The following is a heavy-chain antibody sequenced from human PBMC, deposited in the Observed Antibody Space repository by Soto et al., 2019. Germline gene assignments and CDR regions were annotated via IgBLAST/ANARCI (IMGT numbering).Heavy chain of an antibody. V-gene: IGHV3-23*01. Sequence: LRLSCAASGFTFSSYAMSWVRQAPGKGLEWVSAISGSGGSTYYADSVKGRFTISRDNSKNTLYLQMNSLRAEDTAVYYCAKDQAYSSYDDNWFDPWGQGTLVTVSS. D-gene: IGHD4-4*01. J-gene: IGHJ5*02. CDR2: ISGSGGST. CDR1: GFTFSSYA. CDR3: AKDQAYSSYDDNWFDP.